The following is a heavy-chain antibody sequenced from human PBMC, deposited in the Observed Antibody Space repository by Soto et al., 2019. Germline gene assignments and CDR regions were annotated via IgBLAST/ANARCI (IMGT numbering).Heavy chain of an antibody. Sequence: PGGSLRLSCVASGFNFDNYGMSWVRQAPGEGLEWVSAIKNDGTSTYYAASVEDRFTISRDNSKNTLYLQLNSLRAEDTAVYYCAQLGLMAFSHKHYFNHWGRGPLVTVSS. V-gene: IGHV3-23*01. CDR2: IKNDGTST. J-gene: IGHJ4*02. CDR1: GFNFDNYG. CDR3: AQLGLMAFSHKHYFNH. D-gene: IGHD3-3*02.